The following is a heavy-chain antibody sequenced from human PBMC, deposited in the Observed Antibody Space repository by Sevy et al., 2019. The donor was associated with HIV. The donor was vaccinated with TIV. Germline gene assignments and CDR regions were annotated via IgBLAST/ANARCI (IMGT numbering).Heavy chain of an antibody. CDR1: GDSVSGGNYY. Sequence: SETLSLTCTVSGDSVSGGNYYWSWIRQPPGKGLEWIGYIYYSGSTNYNPSLKSRVTISIDTSKNQFSLRLTSVTAADTAVYYCARGLFDYWGQGTWSPSPQ. V-gene: IGHV4-61*01. CDR3: ARGLFDY. CDR2: IYYSGST. J-gene: IGHJ4*02.